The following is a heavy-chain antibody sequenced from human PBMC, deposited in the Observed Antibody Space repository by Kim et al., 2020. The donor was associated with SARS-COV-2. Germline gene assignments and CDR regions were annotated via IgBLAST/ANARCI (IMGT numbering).Heavy chain of an antibody. Sequence: ASVKVSCKASGYTFTSYAMHWVRQAPGQRLEWMGWINAGNGNTKYSQKFQGRVTIIRDTSASTAYMELSSLRSEDTAVYYCARDRDIVVVPAAIPGWFDPWGQGTLVTVSS. V-gene: IGHV1-3*01. CDR3: ARDRDIVVVPAAIPGWFDP. CDR2: INAGNGNT. CDR1: GYTFTSYA. J-gene: IGHJ5*02. D-gene: IGHD2-2*02.